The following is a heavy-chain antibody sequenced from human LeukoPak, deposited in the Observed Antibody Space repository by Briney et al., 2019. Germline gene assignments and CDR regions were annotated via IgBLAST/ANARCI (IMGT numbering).Heavy chain of an antibody. CDR1: GGTFSSYA. V-gene: IGHV1-69*04. D-gene: IGHD6-19*01. CDR3: ARDRGSGADAFDI. J-gene: IGHJ3*02. Sequence: SVKVSCKASGGTFSSYAISWVRQAPGQGLEWMGRIIPILGIANYAQKFQGRVTITADKSTSTAYMELSSLRSEDTAVYYCARDRGSGADAFDIWGQGTMVTVSS. CDR2: IIPILGIA.